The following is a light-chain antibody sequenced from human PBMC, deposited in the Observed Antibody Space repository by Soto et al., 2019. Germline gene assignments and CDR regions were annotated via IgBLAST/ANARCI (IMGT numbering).Light chain of an antibody. V-gene: IGLV1-40*01. CDR2: GNT. Sequence: QSVLTQSPSVSGAPGQRVSISCTGNKSNIGAGYDVHWYQHLPGTAPKLLIYGNTNRPSGVPDRFSGSMSGTSASLAITGLQAEDEADYYCQSYDGRLKSSIFGGGTKVTVL. CDR1: KSNIGAGYD. CDR3: QSYDGRLKSSI. J-gene: IGLJ2*01.